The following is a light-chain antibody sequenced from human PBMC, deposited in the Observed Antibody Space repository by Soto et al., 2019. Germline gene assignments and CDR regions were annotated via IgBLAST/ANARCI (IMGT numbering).Light chain of an antibody. Sequence: QLVLTQSPSASASLGASVKITCTLSSGHSSNAIAWHQQQPEKGPRYLMRLNSDGSHSKGDGIPDRFSGSSSRAERYLTISSLQSEDEADYYCQTWGTDIVVFGGGTKLTVL. J-gene: IGLJ2*01. CDR3: QTWGTDIVV. CDR1: SGHSSNA. CDR2: LNSDGSH. V-gene: IGLV4-69*01.